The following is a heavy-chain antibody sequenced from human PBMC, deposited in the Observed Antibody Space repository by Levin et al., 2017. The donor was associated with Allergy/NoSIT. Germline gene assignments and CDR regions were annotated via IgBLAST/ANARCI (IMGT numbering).Heavy chain of an antibody. CDR1: GFTFSSYW. Sequence: GESLKISCAASGFTFSSYWMHWVRQGPGKGLVWVSVINTDGTTTAYADSVKGRFTISRDSAKNRLYLQMNSLRAEDTAVYYCDPDGNRRTYYGMGVWGPGTTVTVSS. CDR2: INTDGTTT. V-gene: IGHV3-74*01. CDR3: DPDGNRRTYYGMGV. D-gene: IGHD1/OR15-1a*01. J-gene: IGHJ6*02.